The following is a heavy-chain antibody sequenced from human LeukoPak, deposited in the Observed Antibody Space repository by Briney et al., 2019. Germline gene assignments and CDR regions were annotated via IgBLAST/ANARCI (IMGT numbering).Heavy chain of an antibody. V-gene: IGHV3-48*01. CDR3: AREPQGNWFDP. Sequence: GGSLRLSCAASGFSLSSYNMNWVRQAPGKGLEWVSYISSSSRTIYFADSVKGRFTISRDNAKNSLYLQMNSLRAEDTAVYYCAREPQGNWFDPWGQGTLVTVSS. CDR2: ISSSSRTI. CDR1: GFSLSSYN. J-gene: IGHJ5*02.